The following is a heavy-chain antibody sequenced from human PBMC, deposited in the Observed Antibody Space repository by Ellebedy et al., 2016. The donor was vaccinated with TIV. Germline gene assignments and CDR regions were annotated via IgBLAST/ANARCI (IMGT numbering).Heavy chain of an antibody. CDR2: INPNSGGT. D-gene: IGHD1-26*01. V-gene: IGHV1-2*04. CDR3: ARDGGSYSDYDY. Sequence: AASVKVSCKASGFSFTGYYIHWVRQAPGQGLEWMGWINPNSGGTNYAQKFQGWVTMTRDQSISTAYMELSRLRSDDTAVYYCARDGGSYSDYDYWGQGTLVTVSS. J-gene: IGHJ4*02. CDR1: GFSFTGYY.